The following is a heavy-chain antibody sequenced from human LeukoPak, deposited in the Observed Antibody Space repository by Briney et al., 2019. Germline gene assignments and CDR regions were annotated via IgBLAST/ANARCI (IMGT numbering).Heavy chain of an antibody. CDR2: IYYGGTT. CDR3: ARAREIDAFDI. J-gene: IGHJ3*02. D-gene: IGHD5-24*01. V-gene: IGHV4-59*01. Sequence: SETLSLTCAVSGGSISTYYWNWIRQPPGKGLEWIGYIYYGGTTNYNPSLKSRVTISVDTSNNQFSQKLSSVTAADTAVYYCARAREIDAFDIWGQGTMVTVSS. CDR1: GGSISTYY.